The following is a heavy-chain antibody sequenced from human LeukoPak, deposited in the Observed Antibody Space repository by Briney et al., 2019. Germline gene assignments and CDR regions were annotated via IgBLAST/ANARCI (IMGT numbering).Heavy chain of an antibody. D-gene: IGHD2-2*01. J-gene: IGHJ5*02. CDR2: IRYDGSHK. CDR3: AKASSASPSCLNA. CDR1: GFSFSNYG. V-gene: IGHV3-30*02. Sequence: GGSLRLSCAASGFSFSNYGMYWVRQAPGKGLEWVAVIRYDGSHKYYADSVKGRFTMSRDNSNNTLFLQMNSLRVDDTAIYYCAKASSASPSCLNAWGQGTLVTVSS.